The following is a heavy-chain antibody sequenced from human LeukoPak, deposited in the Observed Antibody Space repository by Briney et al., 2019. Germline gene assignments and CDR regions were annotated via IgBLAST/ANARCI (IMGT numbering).Heavy chain of an antibody. D-gene: IGHD3-22*01. J-gene: IGHJ4*02. Sequence: ASVKVSCKASGGTFSSYATSWVRQAPGQGLEWMGRIIPILGIANYAQKFQGRVTITADKSTSTAYMELSSLRSEDTAVYYCARVSRYYDSSGYAYWGQGTLVTVSS. CDR2: IIPILGIA. V-gene: IGHV1-69*04. CDR1: GGTFSSYA. CDR3: ARVSRYYDSSGYAY.